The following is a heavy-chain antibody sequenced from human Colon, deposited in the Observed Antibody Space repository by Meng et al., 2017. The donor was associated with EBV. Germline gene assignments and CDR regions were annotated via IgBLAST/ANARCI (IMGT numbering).Heavy chain of an antibody. Sequence: VRLQATVHGLVKPSCNLSLTCAVSGGSLSSRNWWVWVRQPPGKGLEGIGEIYHSGSTNYNPSLKSRVTISVDESKNQFSLRLSSVTAADTAVYYCARVGAYCGGDCYHPRWGQGTLVTVSS. CDR2: IYHSGST. CDR1: GGSLSSRNW. J-gene: IGHJ4*02. V-gene: IGHV4-4*02. D-gene: IGHD2-21*02. CDR3: ARVGAYCGGDCYHPR.